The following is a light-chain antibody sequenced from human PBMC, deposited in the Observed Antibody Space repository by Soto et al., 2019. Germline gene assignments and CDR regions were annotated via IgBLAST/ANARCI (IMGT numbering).Light chain of an antibody. CDR1: QSISRW. CDR2: NAY. CDR3: QQYNDYSTWT. V-gene: IGKV1-5*01. Sequence: DIQLTQFPSTLSASVGDRVTIACRASQSISRWLAWYQQNPGKAPKVLIWNAYSLPSGVSSRFSGSGSGTEFTLTISSLQPDDFATYYYQQYNDYSTWTFGQGTKVEMK. J-gene: IGKJ1*01.